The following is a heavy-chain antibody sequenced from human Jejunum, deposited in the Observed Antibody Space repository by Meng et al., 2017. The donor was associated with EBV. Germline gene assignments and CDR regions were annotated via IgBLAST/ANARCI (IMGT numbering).Heavy chain of an antibody. CDR1: GHSITRGAYL. Sequence: LQLQHSCQGLMKPYQTLSLTCPGPGHSITRGAYLWSWIQQPPGKGLDWIGNIYHIGSTYYNPSLKSRVTISVDRSKNQFSLKLTSVTAADTAVYYCARGGPDFGDYVPFDYWGQGTLVTVSS. V-gene: IGHV4-30-2*01. D-gene: IGHD4-17*01. CDR3: ARGGPDFGDYVPFDY. CDR2: IYHIGST. J-gene: IGHJ4*02.